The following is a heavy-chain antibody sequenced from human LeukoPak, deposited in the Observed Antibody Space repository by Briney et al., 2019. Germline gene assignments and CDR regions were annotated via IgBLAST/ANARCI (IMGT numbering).Heavy chain of an antibody. D-gene: IGHD1-26*01. V-gene: IGHV3-53*01. CDR3: ARERGRGRDSPWFDY. J-gene: IGHJ4*02. CDR2: IYSDGST. Sequence: GGSLRLSCAASGFIVSGDFMSWVRQAPGKGLEWVSVIYSDGSTYHADSVKGRFTISRDNSKNTLDLQMTGLRAEDTAVYYCARERGRGRDSPWFDYWGQGTLVTVSS. CDR1: GFIVSGDF.